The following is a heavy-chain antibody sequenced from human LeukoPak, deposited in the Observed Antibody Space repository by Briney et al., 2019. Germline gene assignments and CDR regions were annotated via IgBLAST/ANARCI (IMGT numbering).Heavy chain of an antibody. CDR3: AKRGEGTYHFDY. Sequence: GGSLRLSCAASGFTFSSFGMSWVRQAPGKGLECLSTISRGAISTYYADSVKGRFTISRDNSKNTLYVQMNSLRAEDTAVYYCAKRGEGTYHFDYWGQGTLVTVSS. CDR1: GFTFSSFG. V-gene: IGHV3-23*01. D-gene: IGHD2-2*01. CDR2: ISRGAIST. J-gene: IGHJ4*02.